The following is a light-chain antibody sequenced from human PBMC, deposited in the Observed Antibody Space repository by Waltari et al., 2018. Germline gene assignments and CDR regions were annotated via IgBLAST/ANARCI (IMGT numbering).Light chain of an antibody. V-gene: IGKV3-11*01. CDR2: DAS. J-gene: IGKJ1*01. Sequence: EIVLTQSPATLSLSPGERATLSCRASQSISSYLAWYQQTPGQAPRLLIYDASNRATGIPARCSGGGSGTDFTLTISSLEPEDFAVYYCQQRDSWWTFGQGTKVEIK. CDR1: QSISSY. CDR3: QQRDSWWT.